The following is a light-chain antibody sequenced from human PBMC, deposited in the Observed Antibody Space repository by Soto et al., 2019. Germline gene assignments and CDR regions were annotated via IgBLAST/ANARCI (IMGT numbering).Light chain of an antibody. Sequence: EIVLTQSPGTLSLSPGEGATLSCRASQSVTSSYLALYQQKPGQAPRLLIYGASSRAIDIPHRFSGSGSGTDFTLTINRLEPEDFAVYYCQQYGSSPRTFGQGTKVEIK. CDR3: QQYGSSPRT. J-gene: IGKJ1*01. CDR2: GAS. CDR1: QSVTSSY. V-gene: IGKV3-20*01.